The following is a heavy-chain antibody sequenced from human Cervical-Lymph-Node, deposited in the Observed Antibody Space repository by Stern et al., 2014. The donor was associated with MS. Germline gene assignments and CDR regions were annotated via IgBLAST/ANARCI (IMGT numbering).Heavy chain of an antibody. CDR1: GCSISSGGYY. CDR3: ARVDGGYSSSWYNFDY. D-gene: IGHD6-13*01. Sequence: QLQLQESGPGLVKPSQTLSLTCTVSGCSISSGGYYWSWIRQHPGKGLEGIGYIYYSGSTYYNPSLKSRVTISVDTSKNQFSLKLSSVTAADTAVYYCARVDGGYSSSWYNFDYWGQGTLVTVSS. J-gene: IGHJ4*02. CDR2: IYYSGST. V-gene: IGHV4-31*03.